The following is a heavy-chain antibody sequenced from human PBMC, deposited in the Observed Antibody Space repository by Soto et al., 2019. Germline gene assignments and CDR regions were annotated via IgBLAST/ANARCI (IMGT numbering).Heavy chain of an antibody. CDR3: ARDLAKGGGSAGFDY. D-gene: IGHD1-26*01. CDR1: GYTFTIYY. Sequence: ASVKVSCKASGYTFTIYYMHWARQAPGQGLEWMGWINPKSGGTMYPQKFQGRVTMTWDTSISTAYMALTRLRSDDTAVYYCARDLAKGGGSAGFDYWGQGTLVTVSS. V-gene: IGHV1-2*02. J-gene: IGHJ4*02. CDR2: INPKSGGT.